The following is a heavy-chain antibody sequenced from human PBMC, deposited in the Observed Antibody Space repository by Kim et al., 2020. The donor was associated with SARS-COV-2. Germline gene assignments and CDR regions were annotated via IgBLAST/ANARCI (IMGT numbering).Heavy chain of an antibody. V-gene: IGHV3-11*03. CDR2: ISGNSRDT. D-gene: IGHD2-21*01. J-gene: IGHJ4*02. CDR3: ARTARIPAY. CDR1: GFMFSDFY. Sequence: GGSLRLSCTASGFMFSDFYMSWIRQAPGKGLESLSYISGNSRDTNYVDSVRGRFTISRDNAKDSLYLQMNSLRAEDTAVYYCARTARIPAYWGQGTLVTV.